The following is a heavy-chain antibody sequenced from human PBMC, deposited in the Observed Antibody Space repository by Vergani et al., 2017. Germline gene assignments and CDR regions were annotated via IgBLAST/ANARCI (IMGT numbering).Heavy chain of an antibody. Sequence: EVQLLESGGGLVQPGGSLRLSCGASGFTFSSYAMTWVRQAPGKGLEWVSAISGSGGNTFYTESVKGRFTITRDNSKDTLYLQMNSLRVEDPAIYYCAKARDPNCKGGNCYSYYYGLDLWGQGTTVTVSS. D-gene: IGHD2-15*01. CDR1: GFTFSSYA. CDR3: AKARDPNCKGGNCYSYYYGLDL. CDR2: ISGSGGNT. J-gene: IGHJ6*01. V-gene: IGHV3-23*01.